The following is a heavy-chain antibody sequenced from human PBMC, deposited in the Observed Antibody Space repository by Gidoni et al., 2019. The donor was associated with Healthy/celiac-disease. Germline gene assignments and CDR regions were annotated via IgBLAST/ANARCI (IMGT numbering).Heavy chain of an antibody. D-gene: IGHD3-3*01. V-gene: IGHV4-34*01. CDR1: AWSFLGYY. Sequence: HVQLQQWRAGLLKPSETLSLTCAVYAWSFLGYYWSWIRQPPGKGLEWFGEINHSGSTNYNPSLKRRVTISVDTSKNQFSLKLSSVTAADTAVYYCAGGSRFWYYYYYGMDVWGQGTTVTVSS. J-gene: IGHJ6*02. CDR2: INHSGST. CDR3: AGGSRFWYYYYYGMDV.